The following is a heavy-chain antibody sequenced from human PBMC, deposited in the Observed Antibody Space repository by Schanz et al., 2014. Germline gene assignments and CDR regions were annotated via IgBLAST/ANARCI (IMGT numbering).Heavy chain of an antibody. CDR1: GYTFVSYS. J-gene: IGHJ2*01. CDR3: VRVPSRDVSFDL. CDR2: IIPLFDIT. V-gene: IGHV1-69*09. D-gene: IGHD3-16*01. Sequence: QVQLVQSGAEMKKPGASVKVSCKASGYTFVSYSIAWVRQAPGQGLEWLGRIIPLFDITDYTQKFQGRVTLTADTSTSTAYMELRSLRADDTAHYYCVRVPSRDVSFDLWGRGTLVTVSS.